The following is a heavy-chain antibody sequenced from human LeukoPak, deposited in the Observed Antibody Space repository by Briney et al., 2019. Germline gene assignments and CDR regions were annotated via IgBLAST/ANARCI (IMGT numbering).Heavy chain of an antibody. D-gene: IGHD2-8*01. J-gene: IGHJ4*02. CDR3: ARGGDTVYEPEVGY. Sequence: PSETLSLTCAVYGGSFSDYCWSWIRQPPGKGLEWIGEINHSGSTNYNPSLKSRVTISVDKSKNQFSLKLSSVTAADTAVYYCARGGDTVYEPEVGYWGQGTLVTVSS. CDR2: INHSGST. V-gene: IGHV4-34*01. CDR1: GGSFSDYC.